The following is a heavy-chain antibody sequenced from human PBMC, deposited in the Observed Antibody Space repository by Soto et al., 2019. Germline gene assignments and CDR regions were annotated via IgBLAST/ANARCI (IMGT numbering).Heavy chain of an antibody. CDR3: ARGSDTIFGVVINAFDI. CDR1: GYTFTGSY. CDR2: INPNSGGT. J-gene: IGHJ3*02. Sequence: ASVKVSCKASGYTFTGSYMHWVRQAPGQGLEWMGWINPNSGGTNYAQKFQGWVTMTRDTSISTAYMELSRLRSDDTAVYYCARGSDTIFGVVINAFDIWGQGTKVTVSS. V-gene: IGHV1-2*04. D-gene: IGHD3-3*01.